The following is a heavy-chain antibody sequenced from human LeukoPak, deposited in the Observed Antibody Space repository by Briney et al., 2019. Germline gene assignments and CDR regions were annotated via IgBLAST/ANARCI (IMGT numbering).Heavy chain of an antibody. V-gene: IGHV1-8*03. D-gene: IGHD6-19*01. CDR2: MNPKSGNT. CDR1: GYTFTSYD. J-gene: IGHJ4*02. Sequence: ASVKVSCKASGYTFTSYDINWVRQVTGQGLEWMGWMNPKSGNTGYAQKFQGRVTITRNTSISTAYMEVSSLRYEDTAVYYCARFAVHRRLTVAGQFGLDYWGQGTLVTVSS. CDR3: ARFAVHRRLTVAGQFGLDY.